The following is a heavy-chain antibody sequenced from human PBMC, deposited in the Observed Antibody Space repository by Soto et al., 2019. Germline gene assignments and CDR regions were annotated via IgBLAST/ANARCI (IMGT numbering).Heavy chain of an antibody. CDR2: INAGNGNT. CDR1: GYTFTSYA. D-gene: IGHD3-16*02. V-gene: IGHV1-3*01. CDR3: ARDGVMITFGGVIVIRWFDP. Sequence: GASVKVSCKASGYTFTSYAMHWVRQAPGQRLEWMGWINAGNGNTKYSQKFQGRVTITRDTSASTAYMELSSLRSEDTAVYYCARDGVMITFGGVIVIRWFDPWGQGTLVTVSS. J-gene: IGHJ5*02.